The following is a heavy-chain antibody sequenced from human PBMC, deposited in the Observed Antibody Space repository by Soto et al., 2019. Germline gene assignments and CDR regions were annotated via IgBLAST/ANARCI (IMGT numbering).Heavy chain of an antibody. J-gene: IGHJ6*02. D-gene: IGHD6-13*01. CDR1: GYTFTGYY. Sequence: ASVKVSCKASGYTFTGYYMHWVRQAPGQGLEWMGWINPNSGGTNYAQKFQGRVTMTRDTSIGTAYMELSRLRSDDTAVYYCARGYSSSWLYYYYYGMDVWGQGTTVTVSS. CDR3: ARGYSSSWLYYYYYGMDV. CDR2: INPNSGGT. V-gene: IGHV1-2*02.